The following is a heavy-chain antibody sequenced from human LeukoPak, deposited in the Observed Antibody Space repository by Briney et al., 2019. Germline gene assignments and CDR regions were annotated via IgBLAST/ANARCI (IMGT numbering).Heavy chain of an antibody. V-gene: IGHV4-39*01. CDR3: ARLEKSYYDSSGYYSRGYYFDY. D-gene: IGHD3-22*01. Sequence: SETLSLTCTVSGGSISSSSYYWGWIRQPPGKGLEWIGSIYYSGSTYYNPSLKSRVTISVDTSKNQFSLKLSSVTAADTAVYYCARLEKSYYDSSGYYSRGYYFDYWGQGTLVTVSS. J-gene: IGHJ4*02. CDR2: IYYSGST. CDR1: GGSISSSSYY.